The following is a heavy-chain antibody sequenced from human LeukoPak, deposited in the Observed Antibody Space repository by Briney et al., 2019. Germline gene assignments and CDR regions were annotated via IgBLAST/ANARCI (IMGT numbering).Heavy chain of an antibody. CDR1: GFTFSSYA. CDR3: AKTVSGSYSYQGGDY. J-gene: IGHJ4*02. V-gene: IGHV3-23*01. CDR2: ISGSGENT. Sequence: GGSLRLSYAASGFTFSSYAMSWVRHAPGKGLEWGSAISGSGENTNYADSVKGRFTMSRDNSRNMLYLQMNSLRDEDTAKYYCAKTVSGSYSYQGGDYWGEGTLVTVSS. D-gene: IGHD3-16*02.